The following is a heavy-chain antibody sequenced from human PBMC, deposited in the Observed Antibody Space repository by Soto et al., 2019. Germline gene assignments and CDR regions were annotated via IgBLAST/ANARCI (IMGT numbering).Heavy chain of an antibody. CDR3: VRVGIVARPY. D-gene: IGHD2-21*01. CDR2: ISSDGATI. V-gene: IGHV3-48*03. CDR1: GLTFSRFE. J-gene: IGHJ4*02. Sequence: ILCCEVSGLTFSRFEMTWVRQAPGQGLEWVSSISSDGATIYYADSVKGRFTISRDNDKNLPYLQMNSLKGEDTATYYCVRVGIVARPYWGQGTPVTVSS.